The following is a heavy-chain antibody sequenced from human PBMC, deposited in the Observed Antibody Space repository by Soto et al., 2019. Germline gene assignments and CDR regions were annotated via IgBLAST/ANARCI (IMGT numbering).Heavy chain of an antibody. Sequence: QVQLVQSGGEVKKPGASVRVSCQASGYPFNKFAIHWVRQAPGHGLEWLGRMSGRSGDPNCAPTGGNRITTATAASNDTGYMELWSLRSVDPAVYYCAREGGHGTEKDHCGLDVWGQGTTVTV. CDR2: MSGRSGDP. V-gene: IGHV1-18*01. CDR1: GYPFNKFA. D-gene: IGHD1-26*01. J-gene: IGHJ6*02. CDR3: AREGGHGTEKDHCGLDV.